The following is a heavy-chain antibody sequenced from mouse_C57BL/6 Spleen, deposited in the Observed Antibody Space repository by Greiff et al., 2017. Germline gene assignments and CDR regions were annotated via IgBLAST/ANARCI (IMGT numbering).Heavy chain of an antibody. CDR3: ASKSDCYFFAY. D-gene: IGHD2-3*01. J-gene: IGHJ3*01. Sequence: QVQLQQPGAELVKPGASVKLSCKASGYTFTSYWMQWVKQRPGQGLEWIGEIDPSDSYTNYNQKFKGKATLTVDTSSSTAYMQLSSLTSEDSAVYYCASKSDCYFFAYWGQGTLVTVSA. V-gene: IGHV1-50*01. CDR1: GYTFTSYW. CDR2: IDPSDSYT.